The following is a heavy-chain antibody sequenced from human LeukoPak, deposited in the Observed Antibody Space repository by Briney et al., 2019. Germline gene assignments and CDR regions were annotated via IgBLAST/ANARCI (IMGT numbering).Heavy chain of an antibody. D-gene: IGHD3-22*01. CDR1: GFTFTSSA. CDR2: IVVGSDNT. Sequence: SVKVSCKASGFTFTSSAMQWVRQARGQRLEWIGWIVVGSDNTSYAQKFQGRVTITRDMSTSTAYMGLSSLGSDDTAVYYCVADPYYDGSGPPRWFDPWGQGTLVTVSS. J-gene: IGHJ5*02. CDR3: VADPYYDGSGPPRWFDP. V-gene: IGHV1-58*02.